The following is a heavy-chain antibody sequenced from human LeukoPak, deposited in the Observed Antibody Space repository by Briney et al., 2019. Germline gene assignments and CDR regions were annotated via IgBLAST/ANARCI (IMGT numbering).Heavy chain of an antibody. Sequence: GGSLRLSCAASGFTFSSYAMNWVRQAPGKGLEWVSAISDNAATTYYADSVKGRFTISRDKSKNTLYLQMNSLRAEDTAVYYCAKVPLCYSTSCYAANYFDCWGQGTLVTVSS. CDR3: AKVPLCYSTSCYAANYFDC. J-gene: IGHJ4*02. D-gene: IGHD2-2*01. CDR1: GFTFSSYA. CDR2: ISDNAATT. V-gene: IGHV3-23*01.